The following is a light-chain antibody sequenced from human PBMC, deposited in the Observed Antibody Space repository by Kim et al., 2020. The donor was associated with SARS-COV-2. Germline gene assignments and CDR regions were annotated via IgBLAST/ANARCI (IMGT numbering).Light chain of an antibody. CDR1: QDMSNY. CDR2: DAA. Sequence: ATGGDRGTITCQASQDMSNYLNWYQQKPGKAQKLLIYDAAKLETGVPSRFSGSGSGTDFTFTISSLQPEDIATYYCQQYDNLPITFGQGKRLEIK. V-gene: IGKV1-33*01. J-gene: IGKJ5*01. CDR3: QQYDNLPIT.